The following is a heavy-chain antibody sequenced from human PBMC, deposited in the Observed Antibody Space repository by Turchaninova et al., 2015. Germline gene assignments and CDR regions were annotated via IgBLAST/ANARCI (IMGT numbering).Heavy chain of an antibody. J-gene: IGHJ4*02. V-gene: IGHV3-33*01. D-gene: IGHD3-22*01. CDR3: ARAWDYYDSSGLDY. CDR1: GFTFSSYG. CDR2: IWYDGSNK. Sequence: GESGGGVVQPGRSLRLSCAASGFTFSSYGMHWVRQAPGKGLAWVAVIWYDGSNKYYADSVKGRFTISRDNSKNTLYLQMNSLRAEDTAVYYCARAWDYYDSSGLDYWGQGTLVTVSS.